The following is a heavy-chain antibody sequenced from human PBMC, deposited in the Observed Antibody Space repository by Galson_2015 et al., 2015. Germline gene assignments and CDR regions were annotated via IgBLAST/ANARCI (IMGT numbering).Heavy chain of an antibody. V-gene: IGHV3-23*01. J-gene: IGHJ4*02. CDR3: ARDGERYCSSTSCYWGTDY. Sequence: SLRLSCAASGFTFSRSAMTWVRQAAGKGLEWVSSISGSGLDWISSISGRGGATYYADSVKGRFTISRDNSKNTLYLQMNSLRAEDTAVYYCARDGERYCSSTSCYWGTDYWGQGTLVTVSS. CDR1: GFTFSRSA. D-gene: IGHD2-2*01. CDR2: ISGSGLDWISSISGRGGAT.